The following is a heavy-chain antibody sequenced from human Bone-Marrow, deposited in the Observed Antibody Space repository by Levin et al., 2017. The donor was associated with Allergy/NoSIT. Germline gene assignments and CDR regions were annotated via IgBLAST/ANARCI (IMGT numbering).Heavy chain of an antibody. Sequence: AGGSLRLSCVGSGLRFNDAWMNWVRQAPGKGLEWVGRIKSKIDDETTDYIASVQGRFTISRDDSKNTLYLQMNHLKIEDTAVYYCTTLGSYYNFRNGGADYWGQGTLVTVSS. J-gene: IGHJ4*02. CDR2: IKSKIDDETT. D-gene: IGHD3/OR15-3a*01. V-gene: IGHV3-15*07. CDR1: GLRFNDAW. CDR3: TTLGSYYNFRNGGADY.